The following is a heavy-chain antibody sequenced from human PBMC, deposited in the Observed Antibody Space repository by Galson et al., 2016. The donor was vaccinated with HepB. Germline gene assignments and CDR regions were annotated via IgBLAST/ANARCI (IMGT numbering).Heavy chain of an antibody. CDR1: GFTFSDYY. CDR3: ARVVYYSYGMDV. J-gene: IGHJ6*02. CDR2: IGTRGSTI. Sequence: SLRLSCAASGFTFSDYYMSWIRQAPGKGLEWVSYIGTRGSTIYYGDSVKGRCTISRDNAKNPLYLQMNSLRAEDTAVYYCARVVYYSYGMDVWGQGTKVTVSS. V-gene: IGHV3-11*01.